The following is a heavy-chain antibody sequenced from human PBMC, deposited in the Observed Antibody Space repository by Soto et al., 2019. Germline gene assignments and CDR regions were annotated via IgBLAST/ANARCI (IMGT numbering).Heavy chain of an antibody. Sequence: SETLSLTCAVYGGSFSGYYWSWIRQPPGKGLEWMGEINHSGSTNYNPSLKSRVTISVDTSKNQFSLKLSSVTAADTAVYYCARRIAAAGTFYFDYWGQGTLVTVSS. J-gene: IGHJ4*02. CDR3: ARRIAAAGTFYFDY. V-gene: IGHV4-34*01. CDR2: INHSGST. CDR1: GGSFSGYY. D-gene: IGHD6-13*01.